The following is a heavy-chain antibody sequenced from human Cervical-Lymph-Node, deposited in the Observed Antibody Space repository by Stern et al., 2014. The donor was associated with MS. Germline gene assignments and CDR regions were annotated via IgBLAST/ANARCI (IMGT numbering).Heavy chain of an antibody. Sequence: VQLVESGAEVKKPGSSVKVSYKASGGTFSSYAISWVRQAPGQWLEWMGGIIPIFGTANYAQKFQGRVTITADESTSTAYMELSSLRSEDTAVYYCAREGVGIAAANLDYWGQGTLVTVSS. CDR3: AREGVGIAAANLDY. J-gene: IGHJ4*02. CDR1: GGTFSSYA. D-gene: IGHD6-13*01. CDR2: IIPIFGTA. V-gene: IGHV1-69*01.